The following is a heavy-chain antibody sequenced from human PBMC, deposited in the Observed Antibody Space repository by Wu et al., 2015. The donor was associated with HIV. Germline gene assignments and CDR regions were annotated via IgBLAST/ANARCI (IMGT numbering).Heavy chain of an antibody. D-gene: IGHD6-19*01. Sequence: QVQLVQSGAEVKKPGASVKVSCKASGYTFTSYGITWVRQAPGQGLEWMGWISGYNGKTSYAQNFQDRVTMTRNTSTSTAYMELRSLKSDDTAVYFXVRDQQWPPEYYHYYGNGRLGPRDHDHRLL. CDR3: VRDQQWPPEYYHYYGNGR. CDR1: GYTFTSYG. V-gene: IGHV1-18*01. J-gene: IGHJ6*02. CDR2: ISGYNGKT.